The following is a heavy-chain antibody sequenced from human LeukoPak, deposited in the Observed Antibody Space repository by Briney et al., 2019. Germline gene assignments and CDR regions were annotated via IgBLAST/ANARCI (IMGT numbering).Heavy chain of an antibody. V-gene: IGHV3-21*01. D-gene: IGHD3-22*01. Sequence: GGSLRLSCAASGFTFSSYSMNWVRQAPGKGLEWVSSISSSSSYIYYADSVKGRFTISRDNAENSLYLQMNSLRAEDTAVYYCARVDYYDSSGYYLPDYWGQGTLVTVSS. CDR1: GFTFSSYS. CDR2: ISSSSSYI. CDR3: ARVDYYDSSGYYLPDY. J-gene: IGHJ4*02.